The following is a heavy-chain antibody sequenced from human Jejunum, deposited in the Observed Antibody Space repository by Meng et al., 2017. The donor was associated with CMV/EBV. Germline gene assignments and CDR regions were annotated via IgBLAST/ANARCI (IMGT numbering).Heavy chain of an antibody. Sequence: SISSSSYDWGWVRQPPGKGLEWIGSINYSGTTYYNPSLRSRVTISLDTSRKQFSLKLNSVTAADTAVYHCARGCYTTSCYRGSFDYWGQGTLVTVSS. CDR2: INYSGTT. J-gene: IGHJ4*02. D-gene: IGHD2-2*02. CDR3: ARGCYTTSCYRGSFDY. V-gene: IGHV4-39*07. CDR1: SISSSSYD.